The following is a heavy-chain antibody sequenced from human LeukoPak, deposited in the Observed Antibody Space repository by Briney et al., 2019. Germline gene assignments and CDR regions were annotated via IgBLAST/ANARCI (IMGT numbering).Heavy chain of an antibody. CDR1: RYRFEGNY. Sequence: GASVKVSCKASRYRFEGNYIHWVRQAPGQGLEWMGWINPNSGGTNYAQKFQGRVTMTRDTSISTAYMELSRLRSDDTAVYYCARDRGVSMVRPRGAFDIWGQGTMVTVSS. J-gene: IGHJ3*02. V-gene: IGHV1-2*02. CDR2: INPNSGGT. CDR3: ARDRGVSMVRPRGAFDI. D-gene: IGHD3-10*01.